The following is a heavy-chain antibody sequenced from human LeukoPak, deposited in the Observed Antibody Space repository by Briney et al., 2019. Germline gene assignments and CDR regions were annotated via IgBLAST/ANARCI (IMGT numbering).Heavy chain of an antibody. V-gene: IGHV1-18*01. Sequence: GASVEVSCKVSGYTFTNFGISWVRQAPGQGLEWMGRISVHNGNTKYAQKFQGRVTMTRDTSISTAYMELSRLRSDDTAVYYCARVKTDFYCSSTSCALDYWGQGTLVTVSS. CDR1: GYTFTNFG. CDR2: ISVHNGNT. D-gene: IGHD2-2*01. CDR3: ARVKTDFYCSSTSCALDY. J-gene: IGHJ4*02.